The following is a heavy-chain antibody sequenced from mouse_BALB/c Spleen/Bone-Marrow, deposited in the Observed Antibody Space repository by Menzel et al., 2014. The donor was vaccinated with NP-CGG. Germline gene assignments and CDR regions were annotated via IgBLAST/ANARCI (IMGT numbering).Heavy chain of an antibody. CDR1: GYTFTSYI. CDR3: ASTTPKARYYTMDY. J-gene: IGHJ4*01. V-gene: IGHV1-14*01. D-gene: IGHD1-2*01. CDR2: INPYNDGT. Sequence: VQLQQSGPELVKPGASAKMSCKASGYTFTSYIIHWVKQKPGQGLEWIGYINPYNDGTKYNENFKGKATLTSDKSSSTAYMEFNSLTPEDSAVYYCASTTPKARYYTMDYWGQGTSVTVSS.